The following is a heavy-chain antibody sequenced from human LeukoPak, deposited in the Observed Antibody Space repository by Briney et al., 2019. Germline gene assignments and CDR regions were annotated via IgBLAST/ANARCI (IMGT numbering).Heavy chain of an antibody. CDR1: GYTFPSYF. Sequence: ASVKVSCKASGYTFPSYFMHWVRQAPGQGLEWMGVINPTGGSTTYAQKFQDRVALTRDTSASTAYMELNSLSSEDTAVYYCARVPLSDSSGHYYPHWGQGTLVTVSS. J-gene: IGHJ1*01. CDR2: INPTGGST. CDR3: ARVPLSDSSGHYYPH. D-gene: IGHD3-22*01. V-gene: IGHV1-46*01.